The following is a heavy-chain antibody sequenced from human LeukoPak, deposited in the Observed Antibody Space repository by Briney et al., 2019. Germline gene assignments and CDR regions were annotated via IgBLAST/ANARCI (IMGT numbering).Heavy chain of an antibody. D-gene: IGHD5-18*01. CDR2: INSDGYSI. J-gene: IGHJ4*02. CDR1: GFTFSSYW. CDR3: ARGPYTYSLDY. Sequence: GGSLRLSCAASGFTFSSYWMHWVRQAPGKGLVWVLRINSDGYSISYADSVKGRFTISRDNAKNTLYLQMNSLTAEDTAVYFCARGPYTYSLDYWGQGTLVTVSS. V-gene: IGHV3-74*01.